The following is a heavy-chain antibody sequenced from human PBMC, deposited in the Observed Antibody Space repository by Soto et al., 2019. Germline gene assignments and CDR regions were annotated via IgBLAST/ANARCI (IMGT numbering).Heavy chain of an antibody. Sequence: EVQLVESGGGLVQPGGSLRLSCAASGFTFSDHQMDWVRQAPGKGLEWVGRSRNKANSYTTEYAASVKGRFTISRDDSKNSLYLQMNSLKIEDTDVYYCARVVGAPNWFDPWGQGTLVTVSS. J-gene: IGHJ5*02. CDR3: ARVVGAPNWFDP. CDR2: SRNKANSYTT. V-gene: IGHV3-72*01. CDR1: GFTFSDHQ. D-gene: IGHD1-26*01.